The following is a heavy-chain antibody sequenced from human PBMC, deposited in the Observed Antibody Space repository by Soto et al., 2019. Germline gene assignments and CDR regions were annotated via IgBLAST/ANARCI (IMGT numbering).Heavy chain of an antibody. D-gene: IGHD6-6*01. Sequence: QVQLVQSGAEVKEPGASVRFSCKASGYSFTKFDINWVRQAPGQGLEWMGWLNPKSGNTGYAQNLQGRVTMTRDTSISTAYMELRSLRSEDTALYYCARVTAGSSDFDYWGQGTLVTVSS. J-gene: IGHJ4*02. CDR2: LNPKSGNT. V-gene: IGHV1-8*01. CDR3: ARVTAGSSDFDY. CDR1: GYSFTKFD.